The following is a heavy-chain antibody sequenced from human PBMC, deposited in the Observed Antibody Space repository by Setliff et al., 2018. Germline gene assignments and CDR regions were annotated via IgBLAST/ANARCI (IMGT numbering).Heavy chain of an antibody. D-gene: IGHD4-17*01. CDR1: GHTFTDYY. CDR2: INPISGAT. Sequence: ASVKVSCKASGHTFTDYYIYWVRQAPGQGLQWMGRINPISGATDYAQKFQGRVTMTRDTSITTAYMELSSLRSDDTAMYYCARSVHGDYVRLRQNNWLDPWGQGTLVTVSS. J-gene: IGHJ5*02. V-gene: IGHV1-2*06. CDR3: ARSVHGDYVRLRQNNWLDP.